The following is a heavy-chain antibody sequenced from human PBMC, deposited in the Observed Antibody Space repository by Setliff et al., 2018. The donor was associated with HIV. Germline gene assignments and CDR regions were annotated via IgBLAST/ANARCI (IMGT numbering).Heavy chain of an antibody. CDR3: ARPSAGGGYNYWYFDI. D-gene: IGHD5-12*01. J-gene: IGHJ2*01. CDR1: AGSVSSGGYY. Sequence: SETLSLTCTVSAGSVSSGGYYWSWIRQHPGMGLEWIAYSYYSGNTYYNPSLTSRVTISVDTSKTQFSLKLSSVTAADTAVYYCARPSAGGGYNYWYFDIWGRGTLVTVSS. CDR2: SYYSGNT. V-gene: IGHV4-31*03.